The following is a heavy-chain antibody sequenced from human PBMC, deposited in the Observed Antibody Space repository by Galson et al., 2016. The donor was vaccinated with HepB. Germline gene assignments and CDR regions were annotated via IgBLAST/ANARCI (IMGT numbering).Heavy chain of an antibody. D-gene: IGHD6-6*01. CDR1: GFTLDDYS. CDR2: ISGDSETI. V-gene: IGHV3-9*01. CDR3: AKDPHSSLFTYVDH. J-gene: IGHJ4*02. Sequence: SLRLSCAASGFTLDDYSMKWVRHVPGKGLEWVAGISGDSETIGYADSVKGRFAISRDNAKNTVFLQMTSLTVEDTAFYYCAKDPHSSLFTYVDHWGQGILVTVSS.